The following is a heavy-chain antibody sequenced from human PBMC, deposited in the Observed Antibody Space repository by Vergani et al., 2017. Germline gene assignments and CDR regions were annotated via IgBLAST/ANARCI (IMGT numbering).Heavy chain of an antibody. CDR3: ARARKFRFGVVWENWCDP. CDR2: IKSKTDGGTT. V-gene: IGHV3-15*01. D-gene: IGHD3-3*01. CDR1: GFTFSNAW. J-gene: IGHJ5*02. Sequence: EVQLVVSGGGLVKPGGSLRLSCAASGFTFSNAWMSWVRQATGKGLEWVGRIKSKTDGGTTDYAAPVKGRFTISRDDSKNTLYLQMNSLKTEDTAVYYCARARKFRFGVVWENWCDPWGQGTLVTVSS.